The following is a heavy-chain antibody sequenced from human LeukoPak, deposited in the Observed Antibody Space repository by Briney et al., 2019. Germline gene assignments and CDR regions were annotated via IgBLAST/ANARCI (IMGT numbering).Heavy chain of an antibody. CDR3: ARETYDSLDY. J-gene: IGHJ4*02. D-gene: IGHD5-12*01. CDR2: IYHSGST. Sequence: PSETLSLTCAVSSYSIGSGYHWGWIRQPPGKGLEWIGNIYHSGSTYYNPSLKSRVTVSVDTSKNQFSLKVRSVTAADTAVYYCARETYDSLDYWGQGTLVTVSS. CDR1: SYSIGSGYH. V-gene: IGHV4-38-2*02.